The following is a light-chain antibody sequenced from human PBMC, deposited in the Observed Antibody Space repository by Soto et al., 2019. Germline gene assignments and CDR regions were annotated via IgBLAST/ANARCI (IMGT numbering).Light chain of an antibody. V-gene: IGLV1-47*01. J-gene: IGLJ3*02. Sequence: QSVLTQPPSASGTPGQRVTISCSGSTSNLGSNFVYWYQQVPGAAPKLLISRNDQRPSGVPDRFPGSKSGTSASLAISGLRSEDEADYHCAAWDDSLSGVVFGGGTKLTVL. CDR2: RND. CDR1: TSNLGSNF. CDR3: AAWDDSLSGVV.